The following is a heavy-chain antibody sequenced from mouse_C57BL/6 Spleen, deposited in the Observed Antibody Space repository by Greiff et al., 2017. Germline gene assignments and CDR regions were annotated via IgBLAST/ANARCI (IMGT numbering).Heavy chain of an antibody. CDR3: ARGDDDSYAVDY. D-gene: IGHD2-4*01. V-gene: IGHV1-66*01. CDR1: GYSFTSYY. Sequence: QVQLQQSGPELVKPGASVKLSCKASGYSFTSYYIHWVKQRPGQGLEWIGWIDPGDGYTKYNEKFKGKATLTADTSSSTAYMQLSSLTSEDSAVYYCARGDDDSYAVDYWGQGTSVTVSS. J-gene: IGHJ4*01. CDR2: IDPGDGYT.